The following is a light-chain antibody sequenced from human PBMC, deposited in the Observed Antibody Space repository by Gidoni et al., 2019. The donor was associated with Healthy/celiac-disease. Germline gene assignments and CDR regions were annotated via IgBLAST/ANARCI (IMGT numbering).Light chain of an antibody. CDR2: GAS. J-gene: IGKJ2*01. CDR1: QSVSSSY. CDR3: QQYGSSPYT. V-gene: IGKV3-20*01. Sequence: GERATLSCRASQSVSSSYLAWYQQKPGQAPRLLIYGASSRATGIPDRFSGSGSGTDFTLTISRLEPEDFAVYYCQQYGSSPYTFGQGTKLEIK.